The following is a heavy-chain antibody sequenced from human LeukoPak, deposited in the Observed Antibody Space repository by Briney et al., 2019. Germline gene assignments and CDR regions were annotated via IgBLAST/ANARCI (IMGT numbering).Heavy chain of an antibody. CDR3: ARGLPKNSNWFDP. J-gene: IGHJ5*02. V-gene: IGHV4-34*01. Sequence: SETLSLTCTVSGGSISSYYWSWIRQSPGKGLEWIGEINHSGSTNYNPSLKSRVTISVDTSKNQFSLKLSSVTAADTAVYYCARGLPKNSNWFDPWGQGTLVTVSS. CDR2: INHSGST. CDR1: GGSISSYY.